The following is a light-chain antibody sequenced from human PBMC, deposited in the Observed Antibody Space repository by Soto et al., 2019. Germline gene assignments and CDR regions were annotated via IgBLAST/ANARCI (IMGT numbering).Light chain of an antibody. V-gene: IGLV1-44*01. CDR2: SNN. J-gene: IGLJ2*01. CDR1: SSNIGSNM. CDR3: AAWDDSLNGVL. Sequence: QSVLTQPPSASGTPGQSVTISCSGSSSNIGSNMVNWYQQLPGTAPKLLIYSNNQRPSGVPDRFSGSKSGTSASLAISGLQSEDEADYYCAAWDDSLNGVLFGGGTKLTVL.